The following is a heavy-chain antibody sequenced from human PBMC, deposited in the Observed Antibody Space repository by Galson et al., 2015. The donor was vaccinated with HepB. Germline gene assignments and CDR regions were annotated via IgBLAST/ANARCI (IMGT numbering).Heavy chain of an antibody. CDR2: IWFDGKNK. J-gene: IGHJ4*02. CDR1: GFSLKEYG. D-gene: IGHD3-10*01. V-gene: IGHV3-33*08. Sequence: SLRLSCAASGFSLKEYGMHWVRQVPGKGLEWVAVIWFDGKNKYYADSVKGRFTISRDNSKNTVSLQVKSLRVEDAAMYYCARDGIYGSGSPDPWIFDHWGQGTLVTVSS. CDR3: ARDGIYGSGSPDPWIFDH.